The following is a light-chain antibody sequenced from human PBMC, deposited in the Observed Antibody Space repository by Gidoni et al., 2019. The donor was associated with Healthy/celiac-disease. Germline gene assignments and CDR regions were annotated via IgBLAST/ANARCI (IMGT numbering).Light chain of an antibody. J-gene: IGKJ5*01. CDR1: QSVSSSY. V-gene: IGKV3-20*01. Sequence: IVLTQSPGTLSLSPGERATLSCRASQSVSSSYLAWYQQKPGQAPRLLIHGASSRATGIPERFSGSGSGTDFTLTISRLEPEDFAVYYCQQYGSSPPITFGQGTRLEIK. CDR2: GAS. CDR3: QQYGSSPPIT.